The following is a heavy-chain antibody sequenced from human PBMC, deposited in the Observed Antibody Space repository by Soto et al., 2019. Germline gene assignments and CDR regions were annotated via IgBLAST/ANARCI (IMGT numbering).Heavy chain of an antibody. CDR3: AISLLFVHHAHLAF. V-gene: IGHV1-69*02. J-gene: IGHJ6*02. D-gene: IGHD2-21*01. Sequence: SVKVSCKASGGSFISYTFTWVRQAPGQGLEWMGRIIPIQGRANYALKLQDRVTITADRSTKTVYMELRSLRPEDTAVYYCAISLLFVHHAHLAFWGQGSTVTVSS. CDR1: GGSFISYT. CDR2: IIPIQGRA.